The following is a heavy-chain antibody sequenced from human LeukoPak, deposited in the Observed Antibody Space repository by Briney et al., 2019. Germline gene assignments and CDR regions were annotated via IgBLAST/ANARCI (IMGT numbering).Heavy chain of an antibody. V-gene: IGHV3-30*03. Sequence: GGSLRLSCAASGVTFSSYGMHWVRQAPGKGLEWVALISSDGNDKLYGDSVKGRFTISRDDSKSTLYLQMNSLRAEDTAVYYCAGRPSGVDLAPLDYWGQGTLVTVSS. D-gene: IGHD1-14*01. CDR3: AGRPSGVDLAPLDY. CDR2: ISSDGNDK. J-gene: IGHJ4*02. CDR1: GVTFSSYG.